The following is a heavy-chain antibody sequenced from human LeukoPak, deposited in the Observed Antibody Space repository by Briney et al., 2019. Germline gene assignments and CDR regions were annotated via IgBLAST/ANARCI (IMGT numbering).Heavy chain of an antibody. CDR2: IGHAGNSI. D-gene: IGHD3-9*01. CDR1: GFNFGVFG. J-gene: IGHJ4*02. V-gene: IGHV3-33*01. Sequence: GGSLRLSCVTSGFNFGVFGMHWVRQAPGKGLEWVAVIGHAGNSIYYGDSVKGRFTITRDNSKNTLFLQMSSLTAEDTAVYYCARDLKAMYFQDGGRGALVTVAS. CDR3: ARDLKAMYFQD.